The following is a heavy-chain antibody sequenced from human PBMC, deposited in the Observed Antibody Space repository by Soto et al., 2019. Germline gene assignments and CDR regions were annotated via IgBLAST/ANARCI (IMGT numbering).Heavy chain of an antibody. D-gene: IGHD3-3*01. V-gene: IGHV4-59*01. CDR2: IYYSGST. CDR3: ARDRLEWLPQSQPSYYYYDMDV. J-gene: IGHJ6*02. Sequence: SETLSLTCTVAGGSISSYYWSWIRQPPGKGLEWIGYIYYSGSTNYNPSLKSRVTISVDTSKNQFSLKLSSVTAADKAVYYCARDRLEWLPQSQPSYYYYDMDVWGQGTTVTVAS. CDR1: GGSISSYY.